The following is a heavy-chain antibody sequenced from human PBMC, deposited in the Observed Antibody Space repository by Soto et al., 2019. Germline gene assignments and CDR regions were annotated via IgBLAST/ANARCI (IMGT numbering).Heavy chain of an antibody. J-gene: IGHJ3*02. CDR2: IYYSGST. CDR1: GGSISSYY. Sequence: QVQRQESGPGLVKPSETLSLTCTVSGGSISSYYWSWIRQPPGKGLEWIGYIYYSGSTNYNPSLTSRVTILVDTAKNQFSLKLSSVTAADTAVYDCERDHGVYYGSGRGGAFDIWGQGTMVTVSS. CDR3: ERDHGVYYGSGRGGAFDI. D-gene: IGHD3-10*01. V-gene: IGHV4-59*01.